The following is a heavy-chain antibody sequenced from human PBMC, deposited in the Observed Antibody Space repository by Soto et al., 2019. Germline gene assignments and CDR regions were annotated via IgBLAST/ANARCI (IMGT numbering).Heavy chain of an antibody. CDR1: GFTFSSYA. CDR3: AKALGSYYDAFDI. CDR2: ISGSGGST. Sequence: GGSLRLSCAASGFTFSSYAMSWVRQAPGKGLEWVSAISGSGGSTYYADAVKGRFTISRDNSKNTLHLQMNTLRAEDTAVYYCAKALGSYYDAFDIWGQGKTVTVSS. J-gene: IGHJ3*02. D-gene: IGHD1-26*01. V-gene: IGHV3-23*01.